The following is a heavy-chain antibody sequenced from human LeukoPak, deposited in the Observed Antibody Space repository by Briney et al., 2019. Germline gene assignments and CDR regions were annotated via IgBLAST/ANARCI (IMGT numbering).Heavy chain of an antibody. CDR3: ARAPRQSSWYDS. Sequence: SETLSLTCSVSGYSISSGYYWGWIRQPPGKGLEWIGTMYHSGSTYYTPSLRSRVTISIDTSTNEVFLRLTSVAATDTAVYFCARAPRQSSWYDSWGQGTLVTVSS. V-gene: IGHV4-38-2*02. J-gene: IGHJ5*01. CDR2: MYHSGST. CDR1: GYSISSGYY. D-gene: IGHD6-13*01.